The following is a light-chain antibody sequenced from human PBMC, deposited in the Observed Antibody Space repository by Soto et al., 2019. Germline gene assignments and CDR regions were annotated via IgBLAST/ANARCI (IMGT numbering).Light chain of an antibody. Sequence: QTVVTQEPSLTVSPGGTVTLTCGSSTGAVTSGHYPYWFQQKPGQAPRTLIFETSNKHSWTPARFSGSLLGGKAALTLSGAQHEDEAEYSCLLSYSNSRRVFGGGTKLTVL. CDR2: ETS. CDR3: LLSYSNSRRV. J-gene: IGLJ3*02. V-gene: IGLV7-46*01. CDR1: TGAVTSGHY.